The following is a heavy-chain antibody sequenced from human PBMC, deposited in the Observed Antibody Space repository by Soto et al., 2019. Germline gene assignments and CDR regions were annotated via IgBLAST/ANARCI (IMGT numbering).Heavy chain of an antibody. J-gene: IGHJ4*02. Sequence: GSLRLSCAASGFALSDYYMSWIRQAPGEGLEWITYISKSGSTTYYVDSVKGRFTISRDNARNSLDLQMNSLRSDDTAVYYCAREVSGRYSTFDYWGQGILVTVSS. CDR3: AREVSGRYSTFDY. CDR1: GFALSDYY. CDR2: ISKSGSTT. D-gene: IGHD1-26*01. V-gene: IGHV3-11*01.